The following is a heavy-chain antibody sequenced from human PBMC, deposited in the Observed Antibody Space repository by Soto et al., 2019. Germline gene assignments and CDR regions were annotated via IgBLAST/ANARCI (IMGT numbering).Heavy chain of an antibody. CDR1: GGSISSGDYY. D-gene: IGHD5-18*01. CDR3: ARGGDTATGIDY. Sequence: SETLSLTCTVSGGSISSGDYYWSWIRQPPGKGLEWIGYIYYSGSTYYNPSLKSRVTISVDTSKNQFSLKLSSVTAADTAVYYCARGGDTATGIDYWGQGTLVTVSS. CDR2: IYYSGST. J-gene: IGHJ4*02. V-gene: IGHV4-30-4*01.